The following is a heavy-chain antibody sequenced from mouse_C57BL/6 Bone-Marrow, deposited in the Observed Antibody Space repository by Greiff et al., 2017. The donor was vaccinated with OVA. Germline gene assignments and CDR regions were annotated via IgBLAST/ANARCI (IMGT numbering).Heavy chain of an antibody. CDR2: ISNGGGST. J-gene: IGHJ2*01. CDR3: ARHPGDY. Sequence: EVKLVESGGGLVQPGGSLKLSCAASGFTFSDYYMYWVRQTPEKRLEWVAYISNGGGSTYYPDTVKGRFTISRDNYKNTLYLQMSRLKSEDTAMYYCARHPGDYWGQGTTLTVSS. V-gene: IGHV5-12*01. CDR1: GFTFSDYY.